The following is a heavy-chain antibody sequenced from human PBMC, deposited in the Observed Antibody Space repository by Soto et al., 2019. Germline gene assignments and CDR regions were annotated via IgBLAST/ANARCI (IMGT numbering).Heavy chain of an antibody. CDR1: GGSFSGYY. J-gene: IGHJ5*02. V-gene: IGHV4-34*01. Sequence: QVQLQQWGAGLLKPSETLSLTCAVYGGSFSGYYWSWIRQPPGKGLVWIGEINHSGSTNYNPSLKSRVTLAVDTSKNQFSLKLSSVTAADTAVYYCARGPYCGGDCRGPLGWFDPWGQGTLVTVSS. CDR3: ARGPYCGGDCRGPLGWFDP. D-gene: IGHD2-21*02. CDR2: INHSGST.